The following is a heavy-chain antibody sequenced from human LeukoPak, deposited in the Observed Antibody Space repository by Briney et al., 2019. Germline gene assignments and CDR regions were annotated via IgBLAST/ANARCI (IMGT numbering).Heavy chain of an antibody. CDR2: INHSGST. J-gene: IGHJ6*02. Sequence: PSETLSLTCAVYGGSFSGYYWTWIRQPPGKGLEWIGEINHSGSTNYNPSLKSRVTISVDTSKNQFSLKLSSVTAADTAVYYCARAVSAEIAYYYCGMDVWGQGTTVTVSS. V-gene: IGHV4-34*01. CDR1: GGSFSGYY. CDR3: ARAVSAEIAYYYCGMDV. D-gene: IGHD1-14*01.